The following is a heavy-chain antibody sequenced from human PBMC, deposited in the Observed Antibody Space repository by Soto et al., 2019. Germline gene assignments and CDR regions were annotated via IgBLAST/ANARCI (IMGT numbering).Heavy chain of an antibody. CDR1: GFTFSSYA. V-gene: IGHV3-23*01. J-gene: IGHJ6*02. D-gene: IGHD6-6*01. CDR3: ADSSSAAYYYYYGMDV. CDR2: ISGSGGST. Sequence: GGSLRLSCAASGFTFSSYAMSWVRQAPGKGLEWVSAISGSGGSTYYADSVKGRFTISRDNSKNTLYLQMNSLRAEDTAVYYCADSSSAAYYYYYGMDVWGQGTTVTVS.